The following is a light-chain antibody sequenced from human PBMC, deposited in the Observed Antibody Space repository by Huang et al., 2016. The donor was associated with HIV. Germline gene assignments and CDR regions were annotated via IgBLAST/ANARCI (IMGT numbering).Light chain of an antibody. CDR3: MQGKQLPYT. V-gene: IGKV2-29*02. CDR2: EVS. Sequence: DIVMTQTPLSLSVTPGQPASISCKSSQGLLYREKIYLYWYLQKPGQSPQLLIYEVSNRFSGVPDRFSGSGSPTDFTLKISRVETEDVGVYYCMQGKQLPYTFGQGTRLEIK. CDR1: QGLLYREKIY. J-gene: IGKJ2*01.